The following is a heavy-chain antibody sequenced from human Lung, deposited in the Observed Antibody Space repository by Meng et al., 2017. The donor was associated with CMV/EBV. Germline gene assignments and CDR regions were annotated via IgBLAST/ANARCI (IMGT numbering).Heavy chain of an antibody. CDR3: ARGPYGDYPY. V-gene: IGHV3-21*01. CDR1: GFIFSSYS. D-gene: IGHD4-17*01. J-gene: IGHJ4*02. CDR2: ISISSGYK. Sequence: GGSXRLSCAASGFIFSSYSMNWVRQAPGKGLEWVSSISISSGYKNYADSVTGRFTISRDNAKNSLYLQMNSLRAEDTAVYYCARGPYGDYPYWGQGTLVTVSS.